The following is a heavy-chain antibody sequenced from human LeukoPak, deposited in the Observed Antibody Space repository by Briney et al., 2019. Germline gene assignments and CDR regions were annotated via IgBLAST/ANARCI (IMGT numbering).Heavy chain of an antibody. CDR3: AKDGIRGAFDI. Sequence: GGSLRLSCAASGFTFSSYGMHWVRQAPGKGLEWVSGISWNSGSIGYADSVKGRFTISRDNAKNSLYLQMNSLRAEDMALYYCAKDGIRGAFDIWGQGTMVTVSS. J-gene: IGHJ3*02. V-gene: IGHV3-9*03. CDR1: GFTFSSYG. D-gene: IGHD2-15*01. CDR2: ISWNSGSI.